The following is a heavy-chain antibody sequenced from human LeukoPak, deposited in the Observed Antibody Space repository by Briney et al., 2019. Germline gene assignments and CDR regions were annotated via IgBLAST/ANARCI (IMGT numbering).Heavy chain of an antibody. Sequence: GGSLSLSRAASGFTFSSYSMNWVRQAPGKGLEWVSSISSSSSYIYYADSVKGRFTISRDNAKNSLYLQMNSLRAEDTAVYYCARGELPDFDYWGQGTLVTVSS. V-gene: IGHV3-21*01. CDR1: GFTFSSYS. CDR3: ARGELPDFDY. J-gene: IGHJ4*02. D-gene: IGHD1-26*01. CDR2: ISSSSSYI.